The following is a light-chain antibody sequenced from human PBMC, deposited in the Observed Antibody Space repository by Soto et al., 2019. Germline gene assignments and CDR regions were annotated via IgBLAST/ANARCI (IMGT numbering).Light chain of an antibody. V-gene: IGKV3-20*01. CDR3: QQYGSSLTWT. J-gene: IGKJ1*01. CDR1: QSVSSSY. CDR2: GAS. Sequence: EIVLTQSPGTLSLSPGVRATLSCRASQSVSSSYLAWYQQKPDQAPRLLIYGASSRATGIPDRFSGSGSGTDSTLTISRMEPEDFAVYSCQQYGSSLTWTFGHGTKVEIK.